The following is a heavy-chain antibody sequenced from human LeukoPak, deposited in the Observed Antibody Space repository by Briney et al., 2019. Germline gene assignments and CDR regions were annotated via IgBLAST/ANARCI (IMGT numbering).Heavy chain of an antibody. Sequence: PGGSLRLSCVVSGFPFSTYTMHWVRQAPGKGLEWVAVLSYDGSNKYYADSVKGRFTISRDNSKNTVYLQMNSLRAEDTAVYYCARDITFDYWGPGTQVTVSS. J-gene: IGHJ4*02. V-gene: IGHV3-30-3*01. CDR2: LSYDGSNK. D-gene: IGHD3-10*01. CDR1: GFPFSTYT. CDR3: ARDITFDY.